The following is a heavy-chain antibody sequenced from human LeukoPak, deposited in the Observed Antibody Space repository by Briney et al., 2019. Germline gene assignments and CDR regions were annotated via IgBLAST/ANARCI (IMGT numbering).Heavy chain of an antibody. D-gene: IGHD3-10*01. CDR2: IKHSGSN. CDR1: GDSISSANDY. Sequence: SETLSLTCTVSGDSISSANDYWGWIRQPPGKGLEWTGAIKHSGSNNYNPSLKSRVTISVDTSKNLFSLKLSSVTAADTAVYYCAREMRGMVRGVKRNPHFDYWGQGTLVTVSS. CDR3: AREMRGMVRGVKRNPHFDY. V-gene: IGHV4-39*07. J-gene: IGHJ4*02.